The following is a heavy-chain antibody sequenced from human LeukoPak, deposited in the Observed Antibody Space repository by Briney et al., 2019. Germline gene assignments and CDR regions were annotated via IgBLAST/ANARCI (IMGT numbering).Heavy chain of an antibody. V-gene: IGHV3-43*02. CDR1: GFTFDDYA. D-gene: IGHD3-3*01. J-gene: IGHJ5*02. CDR2: ISGDGGST. Sequence: GGSLRLSCAASGFTFDDYAMHWVRQAPGKGLEWVSLISGDGGSTYYAASVKGRFTISRDNSKNSLYLQMNSLRTEDTALYYCAKTAYDFWSGQSPFNWFDPWGQGTLVTVSS. CDR3: AKTAYDFWSGQSPFNWFDP.